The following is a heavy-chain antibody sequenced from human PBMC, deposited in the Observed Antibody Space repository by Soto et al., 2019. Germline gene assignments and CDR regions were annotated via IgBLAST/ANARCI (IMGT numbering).Heavy chain of an antibody. Sequence: GGSLRLSCAASGFTFISYPMTWVRQAPGKGLEWVSSITGTGGTTSYADSVKGRFTTSRDNSKNTLYLQLDNLRVEDTAVYYCTRGRGSWEVPDYWGQGTLVTVSS. CDR3: TRGRGSWEVPDY. J-gene: IGHJ4*02. D-gene: IGHD1-26*01. V-gene: IGHV3-23*01. CDR2: ITGTGGTT. CDR1: GFTFISYP.